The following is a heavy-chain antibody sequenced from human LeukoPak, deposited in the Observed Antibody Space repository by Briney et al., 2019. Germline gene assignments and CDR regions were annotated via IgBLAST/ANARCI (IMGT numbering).Heavy chain of an antibody. CDR1: GGSFSGYY. D-gene: IGHD5-24*01. J-gene: IGHJ4*02. Sequence: SETLSLTCAVYGGSFSGYYWSWIRQPPGKVLEWIGEINHSGSTNYNPSLKSRVTISVDTSKNQFSLKLSSVTAADTAVYYCARGGGGDGYNRLFDYWGQGTLVTVSS. CDR3: ARGGGGDGYNRLFDY. V-gene: IGHV4-34*01. CDR2: INHSGST.